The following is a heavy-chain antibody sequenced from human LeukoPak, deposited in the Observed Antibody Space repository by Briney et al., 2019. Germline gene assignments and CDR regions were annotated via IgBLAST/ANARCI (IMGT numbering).Heavy chain of an antibody. Sequence: KPSETLSLTCTVSGYSISSGYYWGWIRQPPGKGLEWIGSIYHSGSTYYNPSLKSRVTISVDTSKNQFSLKLSSVTAADTAVYYCARVRYSSSFPYNWFDPWGQGTLVTVSS. V-gene: IGHV4-38-2*02. CDR1: GYSISSGYY. CDR3: ARVRYSSSFPYNWFDP. CDR2: IYHSGST. J-gene: IGHJ5*02. D-gene: IGHD6-6*01.